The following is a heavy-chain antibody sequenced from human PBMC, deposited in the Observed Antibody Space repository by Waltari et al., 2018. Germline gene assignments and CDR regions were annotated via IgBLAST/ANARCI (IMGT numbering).Heavy chain of an antibody. D-gene: IGHD3-16*02. V-gene: IGHV3-23*01. CDR3: AKGGFTFGGVIPYYYGMDV. CDR1: GFTFSSYA. CDR2: ISGSGGST. Sequence: EVQLLESGGGLVQPGGSLRLSCAASGFTFSSYAMRWVRQAPGQGLEWVSAISGSGGSTYYADSVKGRFTISRDNSKNTLYLQMNSLRAEDTAVYYCAKGGFTFGGVIPYYYGMDVWGQGTTVTVSS. J-gene: IGHJ6*02.